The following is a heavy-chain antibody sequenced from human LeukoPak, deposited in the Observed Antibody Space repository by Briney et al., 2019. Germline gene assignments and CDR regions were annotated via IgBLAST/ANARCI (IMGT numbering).Heavy chain of an antibody. D-gene: IGHD1-14*01. J-gene: IGHJ4*02. V-gene: IGHV1-69*04. CDR1: GGTFSSYA. Sequence: SVKVSCKASGGTFSSYAISWVRQAPGQGLEWMGRIIPILGIANYAQKFQGRVTITADKSTSTAYMELSSLRSEDTAVYYCARGPLLAGYYFDYWGQGTLVTVSS. CDR2: IIPILGIA. CDR3: ARGPLLAGYYFDY.